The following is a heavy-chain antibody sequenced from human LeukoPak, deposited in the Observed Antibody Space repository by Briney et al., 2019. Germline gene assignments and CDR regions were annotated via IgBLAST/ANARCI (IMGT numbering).Heavy chain of an antibody. Sequence: SETLSLTCTVSGDSISSYYWSWIRQPPGKGLEWIGYIYYSGSTNYNPSLKSRVTISVDTSKNQFSLKLSSVTAADTAVYYCARAGTVTAFDNWGQGTLVTVSS. CDR1: GDSISSYY. D-gene: IGHD4-17*01. V-gene: IGHV4-59*01. CDR2: IYYSGST. J-gene: IGHJ4*02. CDR3: ARAGTVTAFDN.